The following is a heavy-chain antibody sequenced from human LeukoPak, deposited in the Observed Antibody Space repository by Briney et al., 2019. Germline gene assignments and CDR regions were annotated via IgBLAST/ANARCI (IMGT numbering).Heavy chain of an antibody. CDR3: AKGRGSYSSSREVRYYYYAMDV. V-gene: IGHV3-23*01. CDR2: ISGSGAST. CDR1: GFTFSSYA. Sequence: GGSLRLSCAASGFTFSSYAMSWVRQAPGKGLEWVSAISGSGASTYYADSVKGCFTISRDNSKNTLYLQMKSLRADDTAVYYCAKGRGSYSSSREVRYYYYAMDVWGQGTTVTVSS. D-gene: IGHD6-13*01. J-gene: IGHJ6*02.